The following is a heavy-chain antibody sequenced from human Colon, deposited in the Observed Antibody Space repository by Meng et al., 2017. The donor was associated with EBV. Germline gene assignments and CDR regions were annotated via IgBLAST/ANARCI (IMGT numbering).Heavy chain of an antibody. CDR1: GGSISSSHYY. D-gene: IGHD3-10*01. CDR3: ARRRGGSGRDC. Sequence: QRHVQGLGPGRVKPSSPLSLTCTVSGGSISSSHYYWGWVRQPPGKGLQWIGTIYHSGSTSYNPSLQSRVTMFVDTSKNQFSLMLTSVTATDTAVYYCARRRGGSGRDCWGQGTLVTVSS. J-gene: IGHJ4*02. CDR2: IYHSGST. V-gene: IGHV4-39*01.